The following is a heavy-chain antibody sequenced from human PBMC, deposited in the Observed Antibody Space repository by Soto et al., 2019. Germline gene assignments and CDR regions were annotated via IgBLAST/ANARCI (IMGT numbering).Heavy chain of an antibody. CDR3: AMGFYDSSGYYYPALDY. CDR1: GGSFSGYY. CDR2: INHSGST. J-gene: IGHJ4*02. D-gene: IGHD3-22*01. Sequence: SETLSLTGAVYGGSFSGYYWSWIRQPPGKGLEWIGEINHSGSTNYNPSLKSRVTISVDTSKNQFSLKLSSVTAADTAVYYCAMGFYDSSGYYYPALDYWGQGTLVTVSS. V-gene: IGHV4-34*01.